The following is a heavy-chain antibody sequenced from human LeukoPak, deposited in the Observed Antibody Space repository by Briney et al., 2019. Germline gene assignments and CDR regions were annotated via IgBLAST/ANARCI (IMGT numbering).Heavy chain of an antibody. CDR2: IRGSGDST. CDR1: GCTFSSCA. CDR3: AKAPDNSDYYIHV. D-gene: IGHD4-23*01. V-gene: IGHV3-23*01. J-gene: IGHJ6*03. Sequence: GGSLRLSCVTSGCTFSSCALSWVRQAPGKGLEWVSDIRGSGDSTYYADSVKGRFTISRDNTKNTLYLQMNSLRAEDTAIYHCAKAPDNSDYYIHVWGKGTTVTVSS.